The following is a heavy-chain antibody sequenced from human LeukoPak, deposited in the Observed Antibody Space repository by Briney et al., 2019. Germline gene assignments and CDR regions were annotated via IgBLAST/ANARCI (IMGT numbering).Heavy chain of an antibody. V-gene: IGHV3-23*01. CDR3: AKDRRYYDSSGYFDY. Sequence: PGGSLRLSCAASGFTFSSYAMGWVRQAPGKGLEWVSSISGSGGNTYYADSVKGRFTISRDNSKNTLYLQMNSLRAEDTAVYYCAKDRRYYDSSGYFDYRGQGTLVTVSS. D-gene: IGHD3-22*01. CDR1: GFTFSSYA. CDR2: ISGSGGNT. J-gene: IGHJ4*02.